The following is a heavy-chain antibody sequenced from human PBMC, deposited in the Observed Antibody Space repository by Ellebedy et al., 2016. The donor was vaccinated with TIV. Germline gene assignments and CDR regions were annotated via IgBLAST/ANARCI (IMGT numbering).Heavy chain of an antibody. CDR3: ARDGSYYYDSSGYYARIYYYYGMDV. V-gene: IGHV4-4*07. CDR2: IYISGST. J-gene: IGHJ6*02. D-gene: IGHD3-22*01. Sequence: SETLSLTCTVSGGSIRSYYWSWIRQPAGKGLEWIGRIYISGSTNYNPSLKSRVTMSVDTSKNQFSLKLSSVTAADTAVYYCARDGSYYYDSSGYYARIYYYYGMDVWGQGTTVTVSS. CDR1: GGSIRSYY.